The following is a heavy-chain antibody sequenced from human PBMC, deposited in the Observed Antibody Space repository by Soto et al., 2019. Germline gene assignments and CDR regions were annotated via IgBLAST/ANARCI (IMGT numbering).Heavy chain of an antibody. V-gene: IGHV1-69*13. J-gene: IGHJ6*02. CDR2: IIPIFGTA. D-gene: IGHD2-2*01. Sequence: GASVKVSCKDSGYTFTSYAISWVRQAPGQGLEWMGGIIPIFGTANYAQKFQGRVTITADESTSTAYMELSSLRSEDTAVYYCARDSRKPDIVLVPAALADGMDVWGQGTTVTVSS. CDR3: ARDSRKPDIVLVPAALADGMDV. CDR1: GYTFTSYA.